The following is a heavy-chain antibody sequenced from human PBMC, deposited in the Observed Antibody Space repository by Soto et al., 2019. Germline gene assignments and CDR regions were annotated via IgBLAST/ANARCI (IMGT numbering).Heavy chain of an antibody. Sequence: PGGSLRLSCAASGFTFSSYAMSWVRQAPGKGLEWVSAISGSGGSTYYADSVKGRFTISRDNSKNTLYLQMNSLRAEDTAVYYCAKVGSEGRFLEWLLQDYYFDYWGQGTLVTVSS. D-gene: IGHD3-3*01. CDR3: AKVGSEGRFLEWLLQDYYFDY. J-gene: IGHJ4*02. CDR1: GFTFSSYA. V-gene: IGHV3-23*01. CDR2: ISGSGGST.